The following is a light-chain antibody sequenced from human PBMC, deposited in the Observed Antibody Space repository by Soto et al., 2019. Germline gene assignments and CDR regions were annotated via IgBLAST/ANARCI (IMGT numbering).Light chain of an antibody. J-gene: IGKJ3*01. CDR1: QSVSST. V-gene: IGKV3-15*01. Sequence: EIVMTQSQANLSVSPGERATLSCRASQSVSSTLAWFQQKPGQDPRLLIYGASTRATGIPSRFSGSGSGTDFTLTISSLQSEDFAVYYCQQYNNWPWTFGPGTKVDIK. CDR3: QQYNNWPWT. CDR2: GAS.